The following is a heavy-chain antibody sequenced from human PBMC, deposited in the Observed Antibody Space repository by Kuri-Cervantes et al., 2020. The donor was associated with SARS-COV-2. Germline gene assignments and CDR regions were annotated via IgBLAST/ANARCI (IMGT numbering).Heavy chain of an antibody. D-gene: IGHD2-21*01. CDR2: IYHTGTT. Sequence: SETLSLTCGVSGYPISSGYNWGWIRQPPGKGLEWIGSIYHTGTTSYESSLKSRVTISADTSKNQFSLNLKSVTAADTAIYYRAMSSDWNPLWYFDLWGRGTLVTVSS. J-gene: IGHJ2*01. V-gene: IGHV4-38-2*01. CDR1: GYPISSGYN. CDR3: AMSSDWNPLWYFDL.